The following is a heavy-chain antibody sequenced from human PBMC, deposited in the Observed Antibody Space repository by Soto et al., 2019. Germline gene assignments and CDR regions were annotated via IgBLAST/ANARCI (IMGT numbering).Heavy chain of an antibody. CDR3: AGRTGGRQTKIDC. CDR2: IYYSGST. CDR1: GGSISSGGYY. V-gene: IGHV4-31*03. D-gene: IGHD1-26*01. J-gene: IGHJ4*02. Sequence: QVQLQESGPGLVKPSQTLSLTCTVSGGSISSGGYYWSWIRQHPGKGLEWIGYIYYSGSTYYNPSLKSRVTITVDTSKNQFSVKLSSVTAADTAVYYCAGRTGGRQTKIDCWCQGTLVTVSS.